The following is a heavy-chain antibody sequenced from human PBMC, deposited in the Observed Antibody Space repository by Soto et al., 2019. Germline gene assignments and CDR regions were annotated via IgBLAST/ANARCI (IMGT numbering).Heavy chain of an antibody. CDR3: ARLEKAYCGGDCYSYYFDS. J-gene: IGHJ4*02. V-gene: IGHV1-69*13. CDR2: IIPIFGTA. D-gene: IGHD2-21*02. CDR1: GGTFSSYA. Sequence: SVKVSCKASGGTFSSYAISWVRQAPGQGLEWMGGIIPIFGTANYAQKFQGRVTITADESTSTAYMELSSLRSEDTAVYYCARLEKAYCGGDCYSYYFDSWGQGTMVTVSS.